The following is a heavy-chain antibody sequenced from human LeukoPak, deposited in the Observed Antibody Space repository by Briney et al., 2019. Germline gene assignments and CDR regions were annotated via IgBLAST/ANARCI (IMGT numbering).Heavy chain of an antibody. Sequence: GEPLKISCKGSGYSFTSYWIGWGRQIPGKGLEWMGIIYPADSDTRYSTSFQGKVTLSADKSIRTAYLKWNSLKCSDTAMYYCASALWGGSYFDYWGQGTLVTVSS. CDR3: ASALWGGSYFDY. CDR1: GYSFTSYW. CDR2: IYPADSDT. V-gene: IGHV5-51*01. J-gene: IGHJ4*02. D-gene: IGHD2-15*01.